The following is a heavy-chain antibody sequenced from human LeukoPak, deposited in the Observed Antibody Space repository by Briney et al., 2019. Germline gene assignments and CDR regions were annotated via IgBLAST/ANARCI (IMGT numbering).Heavy chain of an antibody. Sequence: PGGSLRLSCAASGFTFRSYSMNWVRQAPGKGLEWVSYISSSSSTIYYADSVKGRFTISRDNAKNSLYLQMNSLRAEDTAVYYCANRGGIAAALDYFDYWGQGTLVTVSS. CDR3: ANRGGIAAALDYFDY. V-gene: IGHV3-48*01. CDR2: ISSSSSTI. J-gene: IGHJ4*02. D-gene: IGHD6-13*01. CDR1: GFTFRSYS.